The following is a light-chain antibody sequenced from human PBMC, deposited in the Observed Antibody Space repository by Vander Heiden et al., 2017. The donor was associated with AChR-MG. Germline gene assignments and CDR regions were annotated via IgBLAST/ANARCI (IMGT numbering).Light chain of an antibody. J-gene: IGLJ2*01. V-gene: IGLV1-40*01. CDR2: GNS. Sequence: QSVLTQPPSVSGAPGQRVTLSCTWSSPNIGAGYDVHWYQQLPGTAPKLLSYGNSNRPSGVPDRFSGSKSGTSASLAITGLQAEDEADYYCQSYDSSLSGSVVFGGGTKLTVL. CDR3: QSYDSSLSGSVV. CDR1: SPNIGAGYD.